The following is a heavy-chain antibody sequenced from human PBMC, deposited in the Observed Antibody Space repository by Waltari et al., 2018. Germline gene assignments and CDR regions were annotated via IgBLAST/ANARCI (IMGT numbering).Heavy chain of an antibody. V-gene: IGHV3-23*03. D-gene: IGHD3-9*01. Sequence: EVQLLASGGDLVQPGGSLRLSCAASGFPFSSYSMDWVPPAPGKGLDWVSVIYSGGSSTYYAGSVKGRFTISRDNSKNTLYLQMNSPRAEDTAVYYCASLTGYFDAFDIWGQGTMVTVSS. CDR3: ASLTGYFDAFDI. CDR2: IYSGGSST. J-gene: IGHJ3*02. CDR1: GFPFSSYS.